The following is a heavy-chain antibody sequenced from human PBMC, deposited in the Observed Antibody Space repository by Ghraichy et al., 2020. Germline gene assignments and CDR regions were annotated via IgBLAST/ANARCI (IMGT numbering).Heavy chain of an antibody. CDR3: ERDQEWRASSSGFDP. CDR1: GDSLNNYY. D-gene: IGHD2-2*01. V-gene: IGHV4-59*01. Sequence: SETLSLTCTVSGDSLNNYYWSWIRQAPGKGLEWIGSIYHNGRTKYNPSLKSRVTMSVDTSKNQFSLSLTSVTAADTAVFYCERDQEWRASSSGFDPWGQGTLVSVSP. J-gene: IGHJ5*02. CDR2: IYHNGRT.